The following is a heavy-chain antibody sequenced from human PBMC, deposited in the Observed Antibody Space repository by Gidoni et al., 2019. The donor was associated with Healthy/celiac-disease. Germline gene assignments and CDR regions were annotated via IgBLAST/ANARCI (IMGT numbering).Heavy chain of an antibody. CDR3: ARGRGPYYYDSSGYYYVV. J-gene: IGHJ4*02. CDR1: GGSFSGYY. Sequence: QVQLQQWGAGLLKPSETLSLTCAVYGGSFSGYYWSWIRQPPGKWLEWIGEINHSGSTNYNPSLKSRVTISVDTSKNQFSLKLSSVTAADTAVYYCARGRGPYYYDSSGYYYVVWGQGTLVTVSS. V-gene: IGHV4-34*01. D-gene: IGHD3-22*01. CDR2: INHSGST.